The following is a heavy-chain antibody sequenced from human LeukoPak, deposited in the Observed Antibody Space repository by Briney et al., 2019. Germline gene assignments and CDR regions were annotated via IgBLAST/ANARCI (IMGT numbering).Heavy chain of an antibody. D-gene: IGHD4-23*01. J-gene: IGHJ4*02. CDR1: GFTVSSNY. CDR2: IYSGGST. Sequence: GGSLRLSCAASGFTVSSNYMSWVRQAPGKGLEWVSVIYSGGSTYYADSVKGRFTISRDNSKNTLYLQMNSLRAEDTAVYYCAKNCGGNLIYYFDYWGQGTLVTVSS. CDR3: AKNCGGNLIYYFDY. V-gene: IGHV3-53*01.